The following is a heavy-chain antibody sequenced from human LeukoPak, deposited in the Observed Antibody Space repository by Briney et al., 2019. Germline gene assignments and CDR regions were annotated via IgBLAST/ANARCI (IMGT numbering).Heavy chain of an antibody. CDR1: GFSFNKAW. J-gene: IGHJ4*02. V-gene: IGHV3-15*01. CDR2: IKSKTDGATT. CDR3: STHNYGGTTVTAFAL. D-gene: IGHD4-17*01. Sequence: GGSLRLSCAASGFSFNKAWMSWVRQAPGKGLEWVGRIKSKTDGATTDYAAPVNGRFTISRDDSKNMLYLEMNSLQTNDTALYYCSTHNYGGTTVTAFALWGQGSLVIVSS.